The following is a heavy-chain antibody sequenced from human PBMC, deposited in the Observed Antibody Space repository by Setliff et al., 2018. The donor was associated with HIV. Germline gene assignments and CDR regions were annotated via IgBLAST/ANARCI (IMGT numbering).Heavy chain of an antibody. V-gene: IGHV4-59*01. D-gene: IGHD4-17*01. Sequence: LSLTCTVSGGSISSYFWSWIRQPPGKGLEWIGYIYYNGNTNYSPSLRSRVTISVDTSKNQVSLKLSSVTAADTAVYYCAREIYGGNSRPFDYWGQGTLVTVSS. CDR2: IYYNGNT. J-gene: IGHJ4*02. CDR3: AREIYGGNSRPFDY. CDR1: GGSISSYF.